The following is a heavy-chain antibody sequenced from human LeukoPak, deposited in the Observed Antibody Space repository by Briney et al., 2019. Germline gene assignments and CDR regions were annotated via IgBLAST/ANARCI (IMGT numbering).Heavy chain of an antibody. D-gene: IGHD3-22*01. CDR2: INPNSGGT. J-gene: IGHJ4*02. CDR3: ARGGLATMIVVVITSPLYYFDY. Sequence: ASVKVSCKASGYTFTGYYMHWVRQAPGQGLEWMGWINPNSGGTSYAQKFQGRVTMTRDTSISTAYMELSRLRSDDTAVYYCARGGLATMIVVVITSPLYYFDYWGQGTLVTVSS. V-gene: IGHV1-2*02. CDR1: GYTFTGYY.